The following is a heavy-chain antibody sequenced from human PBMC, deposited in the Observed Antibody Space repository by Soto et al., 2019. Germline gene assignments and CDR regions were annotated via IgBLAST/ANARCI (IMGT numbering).Heavy chain of an antibody. Sequence: QVQLVQSGAEVKKPGSSVKVSCKASGGTFSSYAISWVRQAPGQGLEWMGGIIPIFGTANYAQKFQGRVTLTADESTSTAYMELSSLRSEDTAVYYCARDKAVAGTYYYYGMDVWGQGTTVTVSS. D-gene: IGHD6-19*01. CDR3: ARDKAVAGTYYYYGMDV. CDR1: GGTFSSYA. CDR2: IIPIFGTA. J-gene: IGHJ6*02. V-gene: IGHV1-69*01.